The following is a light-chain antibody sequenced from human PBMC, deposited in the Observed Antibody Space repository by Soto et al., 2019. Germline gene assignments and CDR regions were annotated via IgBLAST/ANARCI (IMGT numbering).Light chain of an antibody. V-gene: IGKV3D-20*02. CDR3: QQRSNWPPKLT. J-gene: IGKJ5*01. CDR1: QNVSSNL. CDR2: GAS. Sequence: TVFTHCPGTLYLSPGERATLSCRASQNVSSNLLVWYQQHPGQAPRLLIYGASSRATGIPDRFSGSGSGTDFTLTISSLEPEDFAVYSCQQRSNWPPKLTFGQVTRLEIK.